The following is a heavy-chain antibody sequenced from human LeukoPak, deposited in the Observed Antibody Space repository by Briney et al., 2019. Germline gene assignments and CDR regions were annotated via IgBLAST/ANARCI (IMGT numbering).Heavy chain of an antibody. J-gene: IGHJ1*01. CDR2: MNPNNGNT. V-gene: IGHV1-8*01. CDR3: TRGGPVAGTHKYFHH. D-gene: IGHD6-19*01. Sequence: ASVKVSCKASGYTFTSYDINWVRQATGQGLEWMGWMNPNNGNTHYAQKFQGRVTLTRNTSTSTANMELSSLRSEDTAVYYCTRGGPVAGTHKYFHHWGQGTLVTVSS. CDR1: GYTFTSYD.